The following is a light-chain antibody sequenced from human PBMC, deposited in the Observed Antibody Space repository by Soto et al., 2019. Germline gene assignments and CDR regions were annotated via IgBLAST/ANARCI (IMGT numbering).Light chain of an antibody. V-gene: IGLV1-51*01. J-gene: IGLJ2*01. CDR3: GTWDGSLRAVV. CDR1: SSNIGNNY. Sequence: QSVLTQPPSVSAAPGQRVTISCSGSSSNIGNNYVSWYQVLPGTAPKLLIYDNNKRPSGIPDRFSGSKSGTSATLGITGLQTGDEADYYCGTWDGSLRAVVFGGGTKLTVL. CDR2: DNN.